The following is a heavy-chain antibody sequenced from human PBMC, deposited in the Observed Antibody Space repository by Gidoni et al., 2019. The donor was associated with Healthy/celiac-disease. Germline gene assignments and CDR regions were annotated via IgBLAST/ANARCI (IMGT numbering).Heavy chain of an antibody. CDR2: IYTRGST. D-gene: IGHD7-27*01. CDR3: ARDRTGDQVVDY. Sequence: QVQLQESGPGLVKPSQTLSLTCAVSGGSISSVRYYWSWIRQPAGKGLEWIGRIYTRGSTNYNPSLKSRVTISVDTSKNQFFLKLSSVTAADTAVYYCARDRTGDQVVDYWGQGTLVTVSS. V-gene: IGHV4-61*02. J-gene: IGHJ4*02. CDR1: GGSISSVRYY.